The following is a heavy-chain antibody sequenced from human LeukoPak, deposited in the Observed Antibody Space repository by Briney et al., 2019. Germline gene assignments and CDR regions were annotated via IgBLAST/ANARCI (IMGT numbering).Heavy chain of an antibody. CDR2: ISGGGGGT. Sequence: GGSLRLSCAASGFTFSSYAMSWVRQAPGKGLEWVSAISGGGGGTYYADSVKDRFTISRDCSNNTLYLQMNSLRADDTAVYYCAKVASADAQARLNYWGQGTLVTVSS. D-gene: IGHD6-19*01. J-gene: IGHJ4*02. CDR3: AKVASADAQARLNY. V-gene: IGHV3-23*01. CDR1: GFTFSSYA.